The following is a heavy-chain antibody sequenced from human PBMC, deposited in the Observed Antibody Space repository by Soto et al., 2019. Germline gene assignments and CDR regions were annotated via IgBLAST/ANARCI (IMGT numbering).Heavy chain of an antibody. V-gene: IGHV3-23*01. CDR2: VMGGGGGT. D-gene: IGHD2-2*01. CDR3: AKGEGYCGTSGCFGYFAY. CDR1: GFTFSGHT. Sequence: EVQLLESGGGLVQPGGTLRLSCAASGFTFSGHTMSWVRQGPGKGLEWVSGVMGGGGGTYYADSVMGRFTISRDNSKNTLYLQMDSLRAEDTAVYYCAKGEGYCGTSGCFGYFAYWGQGTLVTVSS. J-gene: IGHJ4*02.